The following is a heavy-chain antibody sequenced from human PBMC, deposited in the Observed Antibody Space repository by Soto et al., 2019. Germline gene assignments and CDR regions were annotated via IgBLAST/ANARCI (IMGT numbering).Heavy chain of an antibody. D-gene: IGHD5-12*01. CDR3: ARDRLRGYSGYDHDY. Sequence: GGSLRLSCAASGFTFSSYSMNWVRQAPGKGLEWVSSISSSSSYIYYADSVKGRFTISRDNAKNSLYLQMNSLRAEDTAVYYCARDRLRGYSGYDHDYWGQGTLVTVSS. CDR2: ISSSSSYI. J-gene: IGHJ4*02. V-gene: IGHV3-21*01. CDR1: GFTFSSYS.